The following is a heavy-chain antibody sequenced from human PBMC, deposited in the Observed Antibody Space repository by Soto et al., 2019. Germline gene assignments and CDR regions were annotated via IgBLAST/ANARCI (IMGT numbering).Heavy chain of an antibody. J-gene: IGHJ6*02. CDR3: ARIRATNYYYYGMDV. CDR2: IYYSGST. Sequence: SETLSLTCTVSGGSISSSSYYWGWIRQPPGKGLEWIGSIYYSGSTYYNPSLKSRVTISVDTSKNQFSLKLSSVTAADTAVYYCARIRATNYYYYGMDVWGQGTTVTV. D-gene: IGHD1-26*01. CDR1: GGSISSSSYY. V-gene: IGHV4-39*01.